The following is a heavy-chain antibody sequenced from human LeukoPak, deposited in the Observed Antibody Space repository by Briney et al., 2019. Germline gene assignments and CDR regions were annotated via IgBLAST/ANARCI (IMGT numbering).Heavy chain of an antibody. CDR2: INSGSSTI. V-gene: IGHV3-48*02. CDR3: ARVLLERPGIDSFDM. J-gene: IGHJ3*02. Sequence: PGGSLRLSCGASGFRLGNYSMDWVRQAPGKGLEWVSHINSGSSTIYYADSVKGRFTISRDNAGNSLYLQMNSLRDEDTAVYYCARVLLERPGIDSFDMWGQGTMVTVSS. CDR1: GFRLGNYS. D-gene: IGHD1-1*01.